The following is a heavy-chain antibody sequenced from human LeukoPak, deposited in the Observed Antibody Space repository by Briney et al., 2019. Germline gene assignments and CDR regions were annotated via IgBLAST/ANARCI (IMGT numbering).Heavy chain of an antibody. CDR1: GFSVKKNF. V-gene: IGHV3-66*04. D-gene: IGHD3-10*01. CDR3: ARQGETLIRGLPVYSYGLDV. J-gene: IGHJ6*02. CDR2: NYSGGGT. Sequence: GGSLRLSCAASGFSVKKNFMTWVRQSPGKGLEWVSINYSGGGTNYGDSVKGRFTISRDTSKNTVDLQMNSLRAEDTAVYYCARQGETLIRGLPVYSYGLDVWGLGTTVTVSS.